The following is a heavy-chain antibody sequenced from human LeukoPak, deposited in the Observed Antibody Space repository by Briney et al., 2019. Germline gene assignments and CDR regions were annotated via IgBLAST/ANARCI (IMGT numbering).Heavy chain of an antibody. V-gene: IGHV3-23*01. CDR1: GFTFSSYG. CDR3: CTEPGSFGH. CDR2: ISGSGGST. Sequence: GGSLRLSCAASGFTFSSYGMSWVRQAPGKGLEWVSVISGSGGSTYYADSVKGRFTISRDNSKNTLYLQMNSLRAEDTAVYYCCTEPGSFGHWGQGTLVTVSS. D-gene: IGHD3-10*01. J-gene: IGHJ1*01.